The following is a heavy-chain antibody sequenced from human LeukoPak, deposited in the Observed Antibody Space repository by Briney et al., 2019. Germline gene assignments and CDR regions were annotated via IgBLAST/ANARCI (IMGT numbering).Heavy chain of an antibody. J-gene: IGHJ4*02. CDR2: ISYDGSNK. V-gene: IGHV3-30-3*01. D-gene: IGHD3-10*01. CDR3: AKDLYFHYYGSGSSAAFDY. Sequence: GGSLRLSCAASGFTFSSYAMHWVRQAPGKGLEWVAVISYDGSNKYYADSVKGRFTISRDNSKNTLYLQMNSLRAEDTAVYYCAKDLYFHYYGSGSSAAFDYWGQGTLVTVSS. CDR1: GFTFSSYA.